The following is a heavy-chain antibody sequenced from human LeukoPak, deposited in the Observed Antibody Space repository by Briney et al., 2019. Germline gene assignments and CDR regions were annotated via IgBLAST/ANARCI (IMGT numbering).Heavy chain of an antibody. CDR2: IYYSGST. CDR3: ARHVPYSSSYHGMDV. CDR1: GGSISSYY. D-gene: IGHD6-6*01. J-gene: IGHJ6*02. Sequence: PSETLSLTCTVSGGSISSYYWSWIRQPPGRGLEWIGYIYYSGSTNYNPSLKSRVTISVDTSKNQFSLKLSSVTAADTAVYYRARHVPYSSSYHGMDVWGQGTTVTVSS. V-gene: IGHV4-59*08.